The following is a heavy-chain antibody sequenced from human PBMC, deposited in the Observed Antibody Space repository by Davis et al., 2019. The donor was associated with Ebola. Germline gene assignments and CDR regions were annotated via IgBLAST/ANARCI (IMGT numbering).Heavy chain of an antibody. CDR1: GFTFTDYY. Sequence: GESLKISCAASGFTFTDYYMSWIRQIPGKGLEWVSYISSSSSYINYADSVKGRFTISRDNSKNSLYLQMNSLKTEDTALYYCAKGKRYSGSYSPVDYWGQGTLVTVSS. CDR3: AKGKRYSGSYSPVDY. V-gene: IGHV3-11*05. CDR2: ISSSSSYI. D-gene: IGHD1-26*01. J-gene: IGHJ4*02.